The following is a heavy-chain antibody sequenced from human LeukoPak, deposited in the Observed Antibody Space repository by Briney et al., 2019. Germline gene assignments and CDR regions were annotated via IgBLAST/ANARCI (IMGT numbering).Heavy chain of an antibody. D-gene: IGHD2-2*01. Sequence: GGSLRLSCAASGFTFSNAWMSWVRQAPGKGLEWVGRIKSKTDGGTTDYAAPVKGGFTISRDDSKNTLYLQMNSLKTEDTAVYYCTTWPAAHLKFDYWGQGNLVTVSS. CDR2: IKSKTDGGTT. CDR3: TTWPAAHLKFDY. CDR1: GFTFSNAW. V-gene: IGHV3-15*01. J-gene: IGHJ4*02.